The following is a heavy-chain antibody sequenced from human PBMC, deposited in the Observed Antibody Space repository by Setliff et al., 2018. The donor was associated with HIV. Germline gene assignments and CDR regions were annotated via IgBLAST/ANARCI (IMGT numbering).Heavy chain of an antibody. V-gene: IGHV3-21*04. J-gene: IGHJ4*02. CDR3: AKVDWAGYKSVGFYYFTY. CDR2: ITSTSRYI. Sequence: PGGSLRLSCAASGFTFSKFSMSWVRQAPGKGLEWVSSITSTSRYIDYAGSLRGRFTISRDNARNSLYLHLRALGAEDTAVYYCAKVDWAGYKSVGFYYFTYWGQGTLVTVSS. D-gene: IGHD5-12*01. CDR1: GFTFSKFS.